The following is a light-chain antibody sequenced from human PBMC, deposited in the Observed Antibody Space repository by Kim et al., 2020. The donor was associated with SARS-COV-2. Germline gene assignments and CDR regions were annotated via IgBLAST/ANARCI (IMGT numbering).Light chain of an antibody. J-gene: IGKJ4*01. CDR2: GAS. CDR1: QSGSSSY. V-gene: IGKV3-20*01. Sequence: SPGERATLSCRASQSGSSSYLAWYQQKPGQAPRLLIYGASSRATGIPDRVRGSGSGTDFTLTISRLEPEDFAVYYCQQYGSSPLTFGGGTKVDIK. CDR3: QQYGSSPLT.